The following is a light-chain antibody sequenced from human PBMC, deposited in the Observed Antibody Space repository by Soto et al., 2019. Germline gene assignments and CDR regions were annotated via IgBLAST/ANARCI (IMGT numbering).Light chain of an antibody. CDR3: QQSYSNLYS. J-gene: IGKJ4*01. CDR1: QTIHTY. CDR2: AAS. Sequence: DIQMTQSPPSLSASVGDRVNITCRAGQTIHTYVNWFQVNPGQAPKLLIFAASTLQSGVPSRFSGTGSGTDFTLTISSLQPEDFATYYCQQSYSNLYSFGGGTRV. V-gene: IGKV1-39*01.